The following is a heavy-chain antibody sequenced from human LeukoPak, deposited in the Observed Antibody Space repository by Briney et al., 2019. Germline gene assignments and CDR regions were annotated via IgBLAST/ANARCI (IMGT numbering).Heavy chain of an antibody. V-gene: IGHV3-21*01. CDR2: ISMSSSYI. CDR1: GVTSSGYG. CDR3: ARGSAAGNADY. Sequence: GGSLRLSSAAPGVTSSGYGMYTVRQAPAKGLEWVSSISMSSSYISYADSVKGRFTISRDNAKNALYLQMNSLRAEDTAVYYYARGSAAGNADYWGQGTLVTVSS. D-gene: IGHD6-13*01. J-gene: IGHJ4*02.